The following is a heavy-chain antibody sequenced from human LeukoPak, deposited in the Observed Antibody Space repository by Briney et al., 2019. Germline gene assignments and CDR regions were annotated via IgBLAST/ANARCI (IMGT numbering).Heavy chain of an antibody. D-gene: IGHD5-18*01. V-gene: IGHV3-7*01. J-gene: IGHJ3*02. CDR2: VKQGGSEK. CDR3: ARCGIHGYNYGHDAFDI. Sequence: PGGSLRLSCVVSGFTFSSYWMSWVRQAPGKGLEWVGNVKQGGSEKYYVDSVKGRFTISRDNAKNSLYLQMHGLRVEDTAVYYCARCGIHGYNYGHDAFDIWGQGTMVTVSS. CDR1: GFTFSSYW.